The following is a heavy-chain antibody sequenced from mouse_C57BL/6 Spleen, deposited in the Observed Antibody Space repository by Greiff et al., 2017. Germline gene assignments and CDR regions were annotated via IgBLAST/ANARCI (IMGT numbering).Heavy chain of an antibody. V-gene: IGHV1-20*01. CDR3: ARGGFYYGSSPWYFDV. D-gene: IGHD1-1*01. Sequence: VQLQQSGPELVKPGDSVKISCKASGYSFTGYFMNWVMQSHGKSLEWIGRISPYNGDTFYNQKFKGKATLTVDKSSSTAHMELRSLTSADSAVYYCARGGFYYGSSPWYFDVWGTGTTVTVSS. CDR2: ISPYNGDT. CDR1: GYSFTGYF. J-gene: IGHJ1*03.